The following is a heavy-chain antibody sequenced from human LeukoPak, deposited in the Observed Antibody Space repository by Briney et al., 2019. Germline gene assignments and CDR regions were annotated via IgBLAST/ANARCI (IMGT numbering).Heavy chain of an antibody. Sequence: ASVKVSCKASGYTFTGYFIHWVRQAPGQGLEWMGWINPNSGGTNYAQKFQGRVTMTRDTSISTAYMELSRLRSDDTAVYYCARIGWRSSGWPTDYWGQGTLVTVSS. CDR2: INPNSGGT. D-gene: IGHD6-19*01. CDR3: ARIGWRSSGWPTDY. J-gene: IGHJ4*02. V-gene: IGHV1-2*02. CDR1: GYTFTGYF.